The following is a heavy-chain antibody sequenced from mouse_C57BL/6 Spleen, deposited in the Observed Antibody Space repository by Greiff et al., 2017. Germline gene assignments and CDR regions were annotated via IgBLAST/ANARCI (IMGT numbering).Heavy chain of an antibody. CDR2: ISNLAYSI. CDR3: ARQGTEWGYYDV. Sequence: DVHLVESGGGLVQPGGSLKLSCAASGFTFRDSGMAWVRQAPRKGPAWVAFISNLAYSIYYPDTVTGRFTISRENAKNTLYLEMSSLRSEDTAMFYCARQGTEWGYYDVWGTGTTVTVAS. J-gene: IGHJ1*03. CDR1: GFTFRDSG. D-gene: IGHD1-3*01. V-gene: IGHV5-15*01.